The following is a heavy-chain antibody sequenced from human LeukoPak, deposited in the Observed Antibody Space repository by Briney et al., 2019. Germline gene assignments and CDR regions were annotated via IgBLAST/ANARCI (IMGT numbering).Heavy chain of an antibody. CDR2: IYHSGST. J-gene: IGHJ4*02. V-gene: IGHV4-38-2*02. Sequence: SETLSLTCTVSNYSIRRGYHWGWIRQPPGKGLEWIGSIYHSGSTYYNPSLKSRVTISVDTSKNQFSLKLSSVTAADTAVYYCARGRWFGELLDYWGQGTLVTVSS. D-gene: IGHD3-10*01. CDR1: NYSIRRGYH. CDR3: ARGRWFGELLDY.